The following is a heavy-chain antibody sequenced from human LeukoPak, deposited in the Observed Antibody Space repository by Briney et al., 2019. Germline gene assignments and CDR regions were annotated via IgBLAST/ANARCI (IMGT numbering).Heavy chain of an antibody. CDR1: GGTFSSYA. D-gene: IGHD3-22*01. J-gene: IGHJ4*02. V-gene: IGHV1-69*13. Sequence: SVKVSCKASGGTFSSYAISWVRQAPGQGLEWMGGIIPIFGTANYAKKFQGRVTITADESTSTAYMELSSLRSEDTAVYYCASGSPPGYYYDSSGYYFDYWGQGTLVTVSS. CDR3: ASGSPPGYYYDSSGYYFDY. CDR2: IIPIFGTA.